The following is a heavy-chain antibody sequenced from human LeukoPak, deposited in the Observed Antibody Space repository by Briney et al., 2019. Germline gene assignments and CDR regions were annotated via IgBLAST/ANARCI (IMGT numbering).Heavy chain of an antibody. Sequence: PSETLSLTCTVSGGSFSTYYWSWIRQPPGKGLEWIAYIYYSGSTNYNPSLKSRVTISVDTSKNQFSLKLTSVTAADTAVYCCARYDFNKYFDYWGQGTLVTVSS. D-gene: IGHD3-3*01. CDR3: ARYDFNKYFDY. CDR1: GGSFSTYY. V-gene: IGHV4-59*01. CDR2: IYYSGST. J-gene: IGHJ4*02.